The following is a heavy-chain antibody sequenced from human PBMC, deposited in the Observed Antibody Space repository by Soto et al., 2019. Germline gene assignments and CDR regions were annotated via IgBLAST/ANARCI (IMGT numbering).Heavy chain of an antibody. V-gene: IGHV4-31*03. D-gene: IGHD3-22*01. Sequence: SETLSLTCTVSGGSISSGGYYWSWIRQHPGKGLEWIGYIYYSGSTYYNPSLKSRVTISVDTSKNQFSLKLSSVTAADTAVYYCARVSSHHYYDSSGYYYSFDPWGQGTLVTVSS. J-gene: IGHJ5*02. CDR2: IYYSGST. CDR1: GGSISSGGYY. CDR3: ARVSSHHYYDSSGYYYSFDP.